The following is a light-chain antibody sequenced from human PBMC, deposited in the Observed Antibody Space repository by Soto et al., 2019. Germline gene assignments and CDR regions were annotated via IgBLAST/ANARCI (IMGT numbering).Light chain of an antibody. V-gene: IGKV3-15*01. CDR3: QPYGSSPLIT. CDR2: GAS. Sequence: GVSLSAAGLSVSPGERATLSCRASQNVNSNLAWYQQKPGQAPRFLIFGASTRATGIPARFSGSGSGTEFTLTISRLEPEDFAVYHCQPYGSSPLITFGQRTRLAI. CDR1: QNVNSN. J-gene: IGKJ5*01.